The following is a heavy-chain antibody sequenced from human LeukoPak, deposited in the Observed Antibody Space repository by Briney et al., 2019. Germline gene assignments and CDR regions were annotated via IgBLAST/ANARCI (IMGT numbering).Heavy chain of an antibody. D-gene: IGHD1-14*01. CDR1: GFTFSSYA. CDR3: ARAGRLWQRGEPNDY. J-gene: IGHJ4*02. CDR2: ISYDGSNK. Sequence: GRSLRLSCAASGFTFSSYAMHWVRQAPGKGLEWVAVISYDGSNKYYADSVKGRFTISRDNSKNTLYLQMNSLRAEDTAVYYCARAGRLWQRGEPNDYWGQGTLVTVSS. V-gene: IGHV3-30-3*01.